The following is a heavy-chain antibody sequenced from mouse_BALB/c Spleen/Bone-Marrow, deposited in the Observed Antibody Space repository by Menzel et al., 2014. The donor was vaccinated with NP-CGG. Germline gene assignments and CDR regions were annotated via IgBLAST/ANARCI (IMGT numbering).Heavy chain of an antibody. D-gene: IGHD1-2*01. V-gene: IGHV7-3*02. CDR2: IRNKANGYTT. J-gene: IGHJ2*01. CDR3: ARDIGRLLFDF. Sequence: VQLQQSGGGLVQPGGSLRLSCATSGFTFTDYYMNWVRQPPGKALEWLGFIRNKANGYTTEYSASVKGRFTISRDNSQSILYLQMNTLGAEDSATYYCARDIGRLLFDFWGQGTTLTVSS. CDR1: GFTFTDYY.